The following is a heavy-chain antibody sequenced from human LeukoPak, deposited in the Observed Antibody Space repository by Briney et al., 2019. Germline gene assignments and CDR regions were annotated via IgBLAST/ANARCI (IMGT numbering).Heavy chain of an antibody. V-gene: IGHV1-8*01. Sequence: ASVKVSCRASGYTFTSYDINWVRQATGQGLEWMGWMNPNSGNTGYAQKFQGRVTMTRNTSISTAYMELSSLRSEDTAVYYCARGTHYDILTGYYTLDYWGQGTLVTVSS. J-gene: IGHJ4*02. D-gene: IGHD3-9*01. CDR1: GYTFTSYD. CDR2: MNPNSGNT. CDR3: ARGTHYDILTGYYTLDY.